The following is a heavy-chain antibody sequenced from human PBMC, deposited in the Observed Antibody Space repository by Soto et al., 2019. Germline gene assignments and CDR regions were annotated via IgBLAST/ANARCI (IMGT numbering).Heavy chain of an antibody. CDR3: ARDGNFAFLGYSFAFDF. D-gene: IGHD5-18*01. Sequence: QVQLVQSGAEVKKPGASVRVSCETSGYRFTAYYIHWVRQAPGQGLEWMGRMNLDTGGTTYAQKFQGMVTMTRDTSISTAYMELSSLKSDDTAMYYCARDGNFAFLGYSFAFDFWGQGTLVTVSS. CDR2: MNLDTGGT. V-gene: IGHV1-2*06. CDR1: GYRFTAYY. J-gene: IGHJ4*02.